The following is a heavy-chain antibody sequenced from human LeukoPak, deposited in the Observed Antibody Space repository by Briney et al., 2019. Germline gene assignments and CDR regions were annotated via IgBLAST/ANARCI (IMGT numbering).Heavy chain of an antibody. D-gene: IGHD3-3*01. CDR2: IYHSGST. CDR1: GGSISSGGYS. Sequence: SETLSLTCAVSGGSISSGGYSWSWIRQPPGKGLEWIGYIYHSGSTYYNPSLKSRVTIPVDRSKNQFSLKLSSVTAADTAVYYCARGPNFTIFGVVTLYFDYWGQGTLVTVSS. V-gene: IGHV4-30-2*01. CDR3: ARGPNFTIFGVVTLYFDY. J-gene: IGHJ4*02.